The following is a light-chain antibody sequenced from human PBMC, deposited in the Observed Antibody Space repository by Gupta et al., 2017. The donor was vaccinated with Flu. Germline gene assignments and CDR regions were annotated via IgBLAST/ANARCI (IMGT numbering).Light chain of an antibody. V-gene: IGKV3-11*01. CDR3: QQRSNWPPSLS. Sequence: RATLSCRASQSIGSYLAWYQQRPGQAPRLLIFDASNRATGIPARFSGSGSETDFTLTISSLEPQDSAVYYCQQRSNWPPSLSFGGGTKVEIK. CDR2: DAS. J-gene: IGKJ4*01. CDR1: QSIGSY.